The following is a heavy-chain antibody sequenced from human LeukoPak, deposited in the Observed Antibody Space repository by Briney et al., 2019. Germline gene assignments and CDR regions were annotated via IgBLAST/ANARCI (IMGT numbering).Heavy chain of an antibody. D-gene: IGHD6-13*01. J-gene: IGHJ5*02. V-gene: IGHV4-34*01. Sequence: SETLSRTCAVYGGSFSGYYWSWIRQPPGKGLEWIGEINHSGSTNYNPSLKSRVTISVDTSKNQFSLKLSSVTAADTAVYYCARVVEDSSSWYGGWFDPWGQGTLVTVSS. CDR2: INHSGST. CDR1: GGSFSGYY. CDR3: ARVVEDSSSWYGGWFDP.